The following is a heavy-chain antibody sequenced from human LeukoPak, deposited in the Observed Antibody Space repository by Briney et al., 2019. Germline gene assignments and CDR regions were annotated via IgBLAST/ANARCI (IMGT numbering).Heavy chain of an antibody. CDR3: ARDSDYDYVWGSFRYYFNS. D-gene: IGHD3-16*01. CDR1: GFTFSDYY. Sequence: GGSLRLSCAASGFTFSDYYMSWIRQAPGKGLEWVSYISSSGSTIYYADSVKGRFTISRDNAKNSLYLQMDSLRAEDTAAYYCARDSDYDYVWGSFRYYFNSWGQGTLVTVSS. V-gene: IGHV3-11*04. J-gene: IGHJ4*02. CDR2: ISSSGSTI.